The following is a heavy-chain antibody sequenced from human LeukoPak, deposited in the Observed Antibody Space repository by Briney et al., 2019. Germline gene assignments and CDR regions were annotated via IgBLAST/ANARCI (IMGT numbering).Heavy chain of an antibody. D-gene: IGHD3-10*01. Sequence: GGSLRLSCAASGFTVSSNYMSWVRQAPGKGLEWVSVIYIGGSTYYADSVKGRFTISRDNSKNTLYLQMNSLRAEDTAVYYCARVYGSGSYYGPNYYYYMDVWGKGTTVTISS. CDR3: ARVYGSGSYYGPNYYYYMDV. CDR2: IYIGGST. J-gene: IGHJ6*03. CDR1: GFTVSSNY. V-gene: IGHV3-53*01.